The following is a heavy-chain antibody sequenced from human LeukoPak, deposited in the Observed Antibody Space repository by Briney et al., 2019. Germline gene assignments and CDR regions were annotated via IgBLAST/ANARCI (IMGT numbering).Heavy chain of an antibody. V-gene: IGHV3-7*01. CDR2: IKQDGSEK. Sequence: GGSLRLSCAASGFTFSSYWMSWVRQAPGKGLEWVANIKQDGSEKYYVDSVKGRFTISRDNAKNSLYLQMRSLRAEDTAVYYCARDGRGYCGGDCFLSWFDPWGQGTLVTVSS. J-gene: IGHJ5*02. D-gene: IGHD2-21*02. CDR3: ARDGRGYCGGDCFLSWFDP. CDR1: GFTFSSYW.